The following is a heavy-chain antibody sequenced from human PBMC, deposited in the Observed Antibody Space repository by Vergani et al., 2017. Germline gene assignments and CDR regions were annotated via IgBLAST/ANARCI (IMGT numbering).Heavy chain of an antibody. Sequence: EVQLVESGGGLVQPGRSLRLSCAASGFTFSSYSMNWVRQAPGKGLEWVSSISSRSSYIYYADSVKGRFTISRDNAKNSLYLQMNSLRAEDTAVYYCARDYDFWSGTAFDYWGQGTLVTVSS. D-gene: IGHD3-3*01. CDR3: ARDYDFWSGTAFDY. CDR1: GFTFSSYS. J-gene: IGHJ4*02. V-gene: IGHV3-21*01. CDR2: ISSRSSYI.